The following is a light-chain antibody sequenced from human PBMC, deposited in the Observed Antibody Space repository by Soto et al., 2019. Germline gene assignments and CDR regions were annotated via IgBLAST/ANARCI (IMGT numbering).Light chain of an antibody. J-gene: IGLJ1*01. CDR1: SSDVGGYDY. V-gene: IGLV2-11*01. CDR2: DVT. Sequence: QSVLTQPRSVSGSPGQSVTISCTGTSSDVGGYDYVSWYQQHPGKAPKLMIYDVTKRPSGAPDRFSGSKSGNTASLTISGLQAEDEADYYCCSYAGSYTFVFGSGTKLTVL. CDR3: CSYAGSYTFV.